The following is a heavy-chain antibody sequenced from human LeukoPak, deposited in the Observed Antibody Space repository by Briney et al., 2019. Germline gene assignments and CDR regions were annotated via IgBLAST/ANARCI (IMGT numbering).Heavy chain of an antibody. V-gene: IGHV3-7*03. J-gene: IGHJ4*02. CDR1: VFTFGRYW. CDR3: ASWGSVAGQRALDY. D-gene: IGHD6-19*01. Sequence: PGGSLRLSCAASVFTFGRYWMTWVRQAPGKGLEWVATLIQDGREKHYVDSVKGRFTISRDNAKNSVYLEMNSLRAEDTAVYFCASWGSVAGQRALDYWGQGTLVTVSS. CDR2: LIQDGREK.